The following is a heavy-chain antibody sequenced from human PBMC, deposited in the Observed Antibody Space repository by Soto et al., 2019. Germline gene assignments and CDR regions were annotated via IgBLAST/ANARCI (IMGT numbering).Heavy chain of an antibody. J-gene: IGHJ4*02. CDR1: GGTFSSYA. V-gene: IGHV1-69*13. CDR2: IIPIFGTA. Sequence: SVKVSCKASGGTFSSYAISWVRQAPGQGLEWMGGIIPIFGTANYAQKFQGRVTITADESTSTAYMELSSLRSEDTAVYYCARDQEYCSSTSCYVSGYWGQGTLVTVSS. CDR3: ARDQEYCSSTSCYVSGY. D-gene: IGHD2-2*01.